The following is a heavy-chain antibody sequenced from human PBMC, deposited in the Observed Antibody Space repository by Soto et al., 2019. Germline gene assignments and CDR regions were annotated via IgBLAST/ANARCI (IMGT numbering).Heavy chain of an antibody. D-gene: IGHD3-10*01. CDR1: GGSISSSSYY. V-gene: IGHV4-39*01. Sequence: PSETLSLTCTVSGGSISSSSYYWGWIRQPPGKGLEWIGSIYYSGSTYYNPSLKSRVTISVDTSKNQFSLKLSSVTAADTAVYYCARHRHGSGSYYFILGKYMDVWGKGTTVTVSS. CDR2: IYYSGST. J-gene: IGHJ6*03. CDR3: ARHRHGSGSYYFILGKYMDV.